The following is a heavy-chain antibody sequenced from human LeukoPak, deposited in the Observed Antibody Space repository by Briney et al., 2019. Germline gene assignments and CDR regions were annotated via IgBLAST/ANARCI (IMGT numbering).Heavy chain of an antibody. V-gene: IGHV3-48*03. Sequence: GGSLRLSCAVSGFPFSFYEMNWVRQAPGKGLEWVSNIGSSGTTIYYADSVKGRFSISRDNAKSSLYLQMNSLRVEDTAVYYCALLAVASDFDYWGQGALVTVS. CDR2: IGSSGTTI. CDR1: GFPFSFYE. CDR3: ALLAVASDFDY. D-gene: IGHD6-19*01. J-gene: IGHJ4*02.